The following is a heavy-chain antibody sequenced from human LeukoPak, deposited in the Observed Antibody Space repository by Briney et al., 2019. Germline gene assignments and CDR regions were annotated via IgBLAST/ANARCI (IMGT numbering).Heavy chain of an antibody. V-gene: IGHV3-33*08. CDR2: IWYDGSNK. D-gene: IGHD3-22*01. CDR3: ARDRGYYDSSGYLTY. J-gene: IGHJ4*02. Sequence: GGSLRLSCAASGFTFSSYAMSWVRQAPGKGLEWVAVIWYDGSNKYYADSVKGRFTISRDNSKNTLYLQMNSLRAEDTAVYYCARDRGYYDSSGYLTYWGQGTLVTVSS. CDR1: GFTFSSYA.